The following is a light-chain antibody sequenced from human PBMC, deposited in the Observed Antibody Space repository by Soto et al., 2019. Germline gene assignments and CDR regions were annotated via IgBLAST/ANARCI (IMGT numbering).Light chain of an antibody. CDR3: KQSYTSPVT. Sequence: EIQITQSPSSLSGDLGHSVTFTFWSSQSISTYLNWYEQKPGKAPNLLIYGASNLQSGVPSRFSGGGSGTDFTLTISSLQTEDFGTYYCKQSYTSPVTFGGGTKVDIK. J-gene: IGKJ4*01. CDR2: GAS. V-gene: IGKV1-39*01. CDR1: QSISTY.